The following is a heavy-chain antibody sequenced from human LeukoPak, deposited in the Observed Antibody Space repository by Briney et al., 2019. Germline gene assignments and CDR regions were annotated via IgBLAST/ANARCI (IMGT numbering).Heavy chain of an antibody. CDR2: INHSGST. CDR3: ARDRGGTVMVYTRGKDYYYMDV. CDR1: GGSFSGYY. Sequence: SETLSLTCAVYGGSFSGYYWSWIRQPPGKGLEWIGEINHSGSTNYNPSLKSRVTISVDTSKNQFSLKLSSVTAADTAVYYCARDRGGTVMVYTRGKDYYYMDVWGKGTTVTVSS. D-gene: IGHD2-8*01. J-gene: IGHJ6*03. V-gene: IGHV4-34*01.